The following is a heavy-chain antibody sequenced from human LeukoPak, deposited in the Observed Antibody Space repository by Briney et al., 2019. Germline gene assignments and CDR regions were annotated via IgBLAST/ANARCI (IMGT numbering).Heavy chain of an antibody. CDR2: IYYSGST. D-gene: IGHD6-13*01. J-gene: IGHJ4*02. CDR3: ARGLYLYSSSWLPYFDY. V-gene: IGHV4-59*01. Sequence: SETLSLTCTVSGGSISSYYWSWIRQPPGKGLEWIGYIYYSGSTNYNPSLKSRVTISVETSKNQFSLKLISVTAADTAVYYCARGLYLYSSSWLPYFDYWGQGTLVTVSS. CDR1: GGSISSYY.